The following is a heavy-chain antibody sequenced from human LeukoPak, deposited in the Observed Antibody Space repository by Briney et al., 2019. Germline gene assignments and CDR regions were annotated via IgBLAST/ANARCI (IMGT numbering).Heavy chain of an antibody. CDR3: ARGLRNLGYCSSTSCPGAFDI. D-gene: IGHD2-2*01. CDR1: GGTFSSYV. Sequence: SSVKVSCKASGGTFSSYVISWVRQAPGQGLEWMGGIIPIFGTTNYAQKFQGRVTITADESTSTAYMELSSLRSEDTAVYYCARGLRNLGYCSSTSCPGAFDIWGQGTMVTVSS. V-gene: IGHV1-69*13. J-gene: IGHJ3*02. CDR2: IIPIFGTT.